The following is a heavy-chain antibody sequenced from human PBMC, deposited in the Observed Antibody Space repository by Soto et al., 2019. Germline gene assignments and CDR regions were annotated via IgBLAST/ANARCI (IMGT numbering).Heavy chain of an antibody. V-gene: IGHV3-48*02. CDR1: GFTFSSYS. Sequence: EVQLVESGGGLVQPGGSLRLSCAASGFTFSSYSMNWVRQAPGKGLEWVSYISSSSSTIYYADSVKGRFTISRDNAKNSLYLQMNSLRDEDTAVYYCARGVAGQPDYYYYGMDVWGQGTTVTVAS. J-gene: IGHJ6*02. D-gene: IGHD6-19*01. CDR2: ISSSSSTI. CDR3: ARGVAGQPDYYYYGMDV.